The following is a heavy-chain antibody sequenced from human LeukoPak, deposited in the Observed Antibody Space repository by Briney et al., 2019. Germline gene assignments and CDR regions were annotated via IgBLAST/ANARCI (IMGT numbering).Heavy chain of an antibody. CDR1: GGSISSSSYY. Sequence: PSETLSLTCTVSGGSISSSSYYWSWIRQPAGKGLEWIGRISSSGSTNCNPSLKSRVTISVDTSKNQFSLKLSSVTAADTAVYFCARGPYSYDSSGAFDIWGQGTMVTVSS. CDR2: ISSSGST. CDR3: ARGPYSYDSSGAFDI. D-gene: IGHD3-22*01. J-gene: IGHJ3*02. V-gene: IGHV4-61*02.